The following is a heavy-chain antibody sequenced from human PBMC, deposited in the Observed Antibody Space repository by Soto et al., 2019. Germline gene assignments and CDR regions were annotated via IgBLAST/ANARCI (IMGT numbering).Heavy chain of an antibody. D-gene: IGHD3-16*01. CDR3: ARQGGQGVSYYYMDV. V-gene: IGHV4-59*08. Sequence: SETLSLTCTVSGGSISSYYWSWIRQPPGKGLEWIGYIYYSGSTNYNPSLKSRVTISVDTSKNQFSLKLSSVTAADTAVYYCARQGGQGVSYYYMDVWGKGTTVTVSS. CDR2: IYYSGST. CDR1: GGSISSYY. J-gene: IGHJ6*03.